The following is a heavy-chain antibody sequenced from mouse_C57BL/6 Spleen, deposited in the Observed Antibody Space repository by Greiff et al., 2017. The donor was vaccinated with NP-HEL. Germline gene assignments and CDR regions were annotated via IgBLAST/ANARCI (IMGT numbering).Heavy chain of an antibody. CDR3: ARSSTMITPYAMDY. CDR2: IDPSDSYT. V-gene: IGHV1-69*01. J-gene: IGHJ4*01. D-gene: IGHD2-4*01. Sequence: QVQLQQPGAELVMPGASVKLSCKASGYTFTSYWMHWVKQRPGQGLEWIGEIDPSDSYTNYNQKFKGKSTLTVEKSSSTAYMQLSSLTSEDSAVYYCARSSTMITPYAMDYWGQGTSVTVSS. CDR1: GYTFTSYW.